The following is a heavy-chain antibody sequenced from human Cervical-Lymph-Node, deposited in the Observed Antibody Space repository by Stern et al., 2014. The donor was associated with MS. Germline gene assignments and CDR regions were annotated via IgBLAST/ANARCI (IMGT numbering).Heavy chain of an antibody. Sequence: VQLVESGGGVVQPGTPLRLSCAASGFTFRSYGMHWVRQAPGKGLEWVALVWYDGSTAYYRNSVKGRFTISRDNSNNTLFVQMNSLTAEDTAVYYCARGHIPYAYNYLFDYWGQGTLVTVSS. D-gene: IGHD5-24*01. V-gene: IGHV3-33*01. CDR3: ARGHIPYAYNYLFDY. CDR1: GFTFRSYG. CDR2: VWYDGSTA. J-gene: IGHJ4*02.